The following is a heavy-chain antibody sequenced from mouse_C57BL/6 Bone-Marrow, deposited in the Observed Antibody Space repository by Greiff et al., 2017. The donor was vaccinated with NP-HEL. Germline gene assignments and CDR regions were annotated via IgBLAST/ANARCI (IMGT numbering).Heavy chain of an antibody. J-gene: IGHJ4*01. CDR2: IDPSDSYT. V-gene: IGHV1-50*01. D-gene: IGHD2-4*01. Sequence: VQLQQPGAELVKPGASVKLSCKASGYTFTSYWMQWVKQRPGQGLEWIGEIDPSDSYTNYNQKFKGKATLTVDTSSSTAYMQLSSLTSEDSAVYYCARDGGMITTVPYAMDYWGQGTSVTVSS. CDR3: ARDGGMITTVPYAMDY. CDR1: GYTFTSYW.